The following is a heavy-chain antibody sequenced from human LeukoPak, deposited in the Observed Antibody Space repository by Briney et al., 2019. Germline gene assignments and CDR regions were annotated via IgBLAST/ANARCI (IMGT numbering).Heavy chain of an antibody. CDR2: INHSGST. J-gene: IGHJ4*02. D-gene: IGHD6-13*01. V-gene: IGHV4-39*07. CDR3: APGWAATDVF. CDR1: GGSISSSSYY. Sequence: PSETLSLTCTVSGGSISSSSYYWGWVRQPPGKGLEWIGEINHSGSTNYNPSLKSRVTISVDASKNQFSLKLSSVTAADTAVYYCAPGWAATDVFWGQGTLVTVSS.